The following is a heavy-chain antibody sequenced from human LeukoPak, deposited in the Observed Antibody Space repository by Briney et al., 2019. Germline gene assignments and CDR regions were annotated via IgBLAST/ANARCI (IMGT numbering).Heavy chain of an antibody. CDR3: ARDRTQADPTIVRGVTPFGY. V-gene: IGHV3-30*02. D-gene: IGHD3-10*01. J-gene: IGHJ4*02. CDR2: IRYDGSNK. CDR1: GFTFSSYG. Sequence: GGSLRLSCAASGFTFSSYGMHWVRQAPGKGLEWVAFIRYDGSNKYYADSVKGRFTISRDNSKNTLYLQMNSLRAEDTAVYYCARDRTQADPTIVRGVTPFGYWGQGTLVTVSS.